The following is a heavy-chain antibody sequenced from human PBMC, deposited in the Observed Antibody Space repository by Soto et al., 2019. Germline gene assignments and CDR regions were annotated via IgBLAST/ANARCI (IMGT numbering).Heavy chain of an antibody. CDR1: GYSFTSYW. D-gene: IGHD3-3*01. CDR3: ASHAPSYDFWSGYYARHYGMDV. CDR2: IYPGDSDT. V-gene: IGHV5-51*01. J-gene: IGHJ6*02. Sequence: GESLKISCKGSGYSFTSYWIGWVRQMPGKGLEWMGIIYPGDSDTRYSPSFQGQVTISADKSISSAYLQWSSLKASDTAMYYCASHAPSYDFWSGYYARHYGMDVWGQGTTVTVSS.